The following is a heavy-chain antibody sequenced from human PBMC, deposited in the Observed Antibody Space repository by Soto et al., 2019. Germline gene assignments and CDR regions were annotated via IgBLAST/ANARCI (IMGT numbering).Heavy chain of an antibody. J-gene: IGHJ4*02. V-gene: IGHV2-5*02. CDR3: GNRNVTTSHFDY. CDR2: IYWDDDK. D-gene: IGHD4-17*01. Sequence: QITLKESGPTLVKPTQTLTLTCTFSGFSLSTSGVGVGWIRQPPGKALEWLGVIYWDDDKRYSPSLKSRLTITKDTSKNQVVLTMTNMDPVDTATYYCGNRNVTTSHFDYWGQGTLVTVSS. CDR1: GFSLSTSGVG.